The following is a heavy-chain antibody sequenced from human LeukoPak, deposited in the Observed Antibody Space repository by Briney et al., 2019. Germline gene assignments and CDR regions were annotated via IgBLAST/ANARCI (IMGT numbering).Heavy chain of an antibody. V-gene: IGHV3-30*18. CDR1: GFTISSYG. CDR2: ISYDGSNK. CDR3: AKSMVRGVIGPQYGMDV. J-gene: IGHJ6*04. Sequence: GRSLRLSCAVSGFTISSYGMHWVRQAPGKGLEWVAVISYDGSNKYYADSVKGRFTISRDNSKNTLYLQMNSLRAEVTAVYYCAKSMVRGVIGPQYGMDVWGKGTTVTVSS. D-gene: IGHD3-10*01.